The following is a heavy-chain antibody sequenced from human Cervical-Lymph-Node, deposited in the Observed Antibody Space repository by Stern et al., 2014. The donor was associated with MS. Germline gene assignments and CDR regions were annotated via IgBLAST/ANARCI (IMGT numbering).Heavy chain of an antibody. CDR3: AKDASTNYFRFFFDG. CDR1: GFMFRSFA. Sequence: VQLVESGGGVVQPGRSLRLSCAASGFMFRSFAMHWVRHSPGKGLEWVAGISYEGSTKYYGDSVKCRFTISRDNSKNTMYLQMNSLRPEDTALYYCAKDASTNYFRFFFDGWGQGALVTVSS. J-gene: IGHJ4*02. CDR2: ISYEGSTK. V-gene: IGHV3-30*18. D-gene: IGHD3-9*01.